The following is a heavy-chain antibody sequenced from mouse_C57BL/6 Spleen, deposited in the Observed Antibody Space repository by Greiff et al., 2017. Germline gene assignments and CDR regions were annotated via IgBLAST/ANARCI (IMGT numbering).Heavy chain of an antibody. CDR3: ASPYYSNYVGTYFDV. Sequence: QVQLKQSGPGLVQPSQSLSITCTVSGFSLTSYGVHWVRQSPGQGLEWLGVIWSGGSTDYNAAFISRLSISKDNSKSQVFFKMNSLQADDTAIYYCASPYYSNYVGTYFDVWGTGTTVTVSS. CDR1: GFSLTSYG. D-gene: IGHD2-5*01. CDR2: IWSGGST. V-gene: IGHV2-2*01. J-gene: IGHJ1*03.